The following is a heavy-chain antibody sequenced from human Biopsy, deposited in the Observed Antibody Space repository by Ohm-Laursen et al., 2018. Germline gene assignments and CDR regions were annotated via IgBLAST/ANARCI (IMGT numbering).Heavy chain of an antibody. CDR2: ISAYNNNDT. CDR1: GYTFGNYG. CDR3: ARDRYRWDMAAVVAAHYNEYYHALDV. J-gene: IGHJ6*02. V-gene: IGHV1-18*01. Sequence: GSSVKVSCKVSGYTFGNYGVSWVRQAPGHGLEWMGWISAYNNNDTNYAQKFQDRVTLTADTSTQVAYMELRSLRSDDTAIYYCARDRYRWDMAAVVAAHYNEYYHALDVWGQGTAVTVSS. D-gene: IGHD2-15*01.